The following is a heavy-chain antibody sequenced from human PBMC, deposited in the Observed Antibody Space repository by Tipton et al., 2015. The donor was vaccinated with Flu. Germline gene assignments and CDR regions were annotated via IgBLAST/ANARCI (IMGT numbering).Heavy chain of an antibody. D-gene: IGHD5-12*01. Sequence: QMQLVQSGAEVKKPGASVKVSCKASGYTFTGYYMHWVRQAPGQGLEWMGRINPNSGGTNYAQKFQGRVTMTRDTSISTAYMELSRLRSDDTAVYYCARWPMSGYDLGYYYYGMDVWGQGTTVTVSS. CDR2: INPNSGGT. J-gene: IGHJ6*02. V-gene: IGHV1-2*06. CDR1: GYTFTGYY. CDR3: ARWPMSGYDLGYYYYGMDV.